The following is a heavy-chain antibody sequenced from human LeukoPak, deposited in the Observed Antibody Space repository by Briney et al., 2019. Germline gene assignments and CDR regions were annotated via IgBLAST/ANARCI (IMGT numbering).Heavy chain of an antibody. CDR1: GGSISSYY. J-gene: IGHJ4*02. CDR3: ARGRYAYYYDSSGYRQLDY. CDR2: IYYTGST. V-gene: IGHV4-59*01. Sequence: SETLSLTCTVSGGSISSYYWSWIRQPPGKGLEWIGYIYYTGSTNYNPSLKSRVTISVDTSKNQFSLKLSSVTAADTAVYYCARGRYAYYYDSSGYRQLDYWGQGTLVTVSS. D-gene: IGHD3-22*01.